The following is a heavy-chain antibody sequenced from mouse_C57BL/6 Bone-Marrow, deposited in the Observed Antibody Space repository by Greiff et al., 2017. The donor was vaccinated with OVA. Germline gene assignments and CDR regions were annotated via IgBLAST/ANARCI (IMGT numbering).Heavy chain of an antibody. V-gene: IGHV1-80*01. J-gene: IGHJ4*01. D-gene: IGHD2-2*01. CDR2: IYPGDGDT. CDR3: ARWEGYYDAMDY. CDR1: GYAFSSYW. Sequence: VQLQQSGAELVKPGASVKISCKASGYAFSSYWMNWVKQRPGKGLEWIGQIYPGDGDTNYNGKFKGKATLTADKSSSTAYMQLSSLTSEDSAVYFCARWEGYYDAMDYWGQGTSVTVSS.